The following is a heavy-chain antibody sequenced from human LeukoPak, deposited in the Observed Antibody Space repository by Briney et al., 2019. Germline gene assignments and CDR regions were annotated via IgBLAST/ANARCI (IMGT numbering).Heavy chain of an antibody. CDR3: ARDPIVVVVAAKGKLGMDV. J-gene: IGHJ6*02. CDR2: ISYDGSNK. CDR1: GFTFSSYG. V-gene: IGHV3-30*03. Sequence: GGSLRLSCAASGFTFSSYGMHWVRQAPGKGLEWVAVISYDGSNKYYADSVKGRFTISRDNSKNTLYLQMNSLRAEDTAVYYCARDPIVVVVAAKGKLGMDVWGQGTTVTVSS. D-gene: IGHD2-15*01.